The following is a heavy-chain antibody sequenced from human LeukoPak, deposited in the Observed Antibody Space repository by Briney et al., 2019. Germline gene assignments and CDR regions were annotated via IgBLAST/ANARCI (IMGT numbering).Heavy chain of an antibody. CDR1: GGSFRGFY. D-gene: IGHD2-21*02. CDR3: ARSRCGGDCYSSRWQILYGYYYYYMDV. V-gene: IGHV4-34*01. Sequence: SETLSLTCAVYGGSFRGFYWTWIRQSPGKGLEWIGEINHSGSSSYNPSLKSRIMISVDMSKNQFSLKVRSVTAADTAVYYCARSRCGGDCYSSRWQILYGYYYYYMDVWGTGTTVTVSS. J-gene: IGHJ6*03. CDR2: INHSGSS.